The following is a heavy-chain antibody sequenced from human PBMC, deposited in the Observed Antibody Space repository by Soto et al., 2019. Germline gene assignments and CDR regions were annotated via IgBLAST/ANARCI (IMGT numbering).Heavy chain of an antibody. Sequence: SVPTLVNPTQTLTLTCTFSGFSLSTSGMCVSWIRQPPGKALEWLALIDWDDDKYYSTSLKTRLTISKDTSKNQVVLTMTNMDPVDTATYYCARMNTLTIFRVGHLDYWGQGTLVTVSS. V-gene: IGHV2-70*01. CDR3: ARMNTLTIFRVGHLDY. CDR2: IDWDDDK. D-gene: IGHD3-3*01. J-gene: IGHJ4*02. CDR1: GFSLSTSGMC.